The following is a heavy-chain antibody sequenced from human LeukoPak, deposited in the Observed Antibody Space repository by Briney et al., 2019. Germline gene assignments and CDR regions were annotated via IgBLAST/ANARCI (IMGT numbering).Heavy chain of an antibody. CDR2: IYTSGST. CDR1: GGSISSYY. D-gene: IGHD2-2*01. J-gene: IGHJ6*03. CDR3: ARLGDCSSTSCSYYYYYYMDV. V-gene: IGHV4-4*09. Sequence: SETLSLTCTVSGGSISSYYWSWIRQPPGKGLEGIGYIYTSGSTNYNPPLKSRVTISVDTSKNQFSLKLSSVTDADTAVYYCARLGDCSSTSCSYYYYYYMDVWGKGTTVTVSS.